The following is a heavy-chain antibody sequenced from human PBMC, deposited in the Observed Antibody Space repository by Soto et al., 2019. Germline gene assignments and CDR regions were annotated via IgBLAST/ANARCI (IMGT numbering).Heavy chain of an antibody. J-gene: IGHJ4*02. CDR2: IYHSGST. V-gene: IGHV4-59*08. CDR1: GGSISTYY. CDR3: ARHTDIVSETVYN. Sequence: QVQLQESGPGLVKPSETLSLTCTVSGGSISTYYWSWVRQPPGKGLEWIGYIYHSGSTNYNPSLESRVTMSVDTSKNQFSLKLSSVAAADTAVYYCARHTDIVSETVYNWGQGILVTVSS. D-gene: IGHD5-12*01.